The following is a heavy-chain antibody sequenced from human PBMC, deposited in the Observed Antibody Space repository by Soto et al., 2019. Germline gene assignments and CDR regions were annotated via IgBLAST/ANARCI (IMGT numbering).Heavy chain of an antibody. J-gene: IGHJ4*02. CDR2: ISYDGSNK. CDR3: AKDLPPRVAVRYYFDY. D-gene: IGHD6-6*01. V-gene: IGHV3-30*18. CDR1: GFTFSSYG. Sequence: PGGSLRLSCAASGFTFSSYGMHWVRQAPGKGLEWVAVISYDGSNKYYADSVKGRFTISRDNSKNTLYLKMNSLRAEDTAVYYCAKDLPPRVAVRYYFDYWGQGTLVTVSS.